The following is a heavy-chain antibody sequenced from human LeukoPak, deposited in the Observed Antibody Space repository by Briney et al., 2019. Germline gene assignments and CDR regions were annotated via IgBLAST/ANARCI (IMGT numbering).Heavy chain of an antibody. CDR3: ASWAAAGTDY. Sequence: GGTLRLSCAASGFTFSSYGMSWVRQAPGKGLEWVSAISGSGGSTYYADSVKGRFTISRDNAKNSLYLQMNSLRAEDTAVYYCASWAAAGTDYWGQGTLVTVSS. J-gene: IGHJ4*02. D-gene: IGHD6-13*01. CDR1: GFTFSSYG. CDR2: ISGSGGST. V-gene: IGHV3-23*01.